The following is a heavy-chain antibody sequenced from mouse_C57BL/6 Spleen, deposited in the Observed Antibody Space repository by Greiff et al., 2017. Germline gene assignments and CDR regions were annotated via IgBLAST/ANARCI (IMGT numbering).Heavy chain of an antibody. J-gene: IGHJ2*01. V-gene: IGHV6-3*01. Sequence: EVKLVESGGGLVQPGGSMKLSCVASGFTFSNYWMNWVRQSPEKGLEWVAQIRLKSDNYATHYAESVKGRFTISRDDSKSSVYLQMNNLRAEDTGMYYCTVGYYGSSYVAYWGQGTTLTVSS. D-gene: IGHD1-1*01. CDR1: GFTFSNYW. CDR2: IRLKSDNYAT. CDR3: TVGYYGSSYVAY.